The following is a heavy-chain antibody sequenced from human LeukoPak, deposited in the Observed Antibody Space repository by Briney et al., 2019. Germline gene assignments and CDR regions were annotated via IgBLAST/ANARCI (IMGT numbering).Heavy chain of an antibody. J-gene: IGHJ4*02. CDR1: GGSISSYY. CDR3: ARSHSSGWYDVYFDY. CDR2: IYYSGST. D-gene: IGHD6-19*01. Sequence: SETLSLTRTVSGGSISSYYWSWIRQPPGKGLEWIGYIYYSGSTNYNPSLKSRVTISVDTSKNQFSLKLSSVTAADTAVYYCARSHSSGWYDVYFDYWGQGTLVTVSS. V-gene: IGHV4-59*08.